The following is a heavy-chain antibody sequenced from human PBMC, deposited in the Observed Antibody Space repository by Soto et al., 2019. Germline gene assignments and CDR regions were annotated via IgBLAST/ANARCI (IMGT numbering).Heavy chain of an antibody. D-gene: IGHD2-8*01. CDR2: ISSSGSTI. Sequence: VVYMGLSFAACVVTFCPYEMGCVRKAKGKGLEWISYISSSGSTIHYADSVKGRFSISRDNAKKSLFLQMNSLRAEDTAVYYCVREAPCSNGVCQFDYWGRGTLVTVS. J-gene: IGHJ4*02. CDR3: VREAPCSNGVCQFDY. V-gene: IGHV3-48*03. CDR1: VVTFCPYE.